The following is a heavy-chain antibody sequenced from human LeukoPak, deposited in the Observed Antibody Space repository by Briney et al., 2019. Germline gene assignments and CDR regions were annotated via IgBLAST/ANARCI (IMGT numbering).Heavy chain of an antibody. Sequence: ASVKVSCKASGYTFTGYYMHWVRQAPGQGLEWMGWINPNSGGTNYAQKFQGRVTMTRDTSISTAYVELSRLRSDDTAAYYCARFRGYCSSTSCYELDVWGQGTTVTVSS. D-gene: IGHD2-2*03. CDR1: GYTFTGYY. CDR2: INPNSGGT. CDR3: ARFRGYCSSTSCYELDV. V-gene: IGHV1-2*02. J-gene: IGHJ6*02.